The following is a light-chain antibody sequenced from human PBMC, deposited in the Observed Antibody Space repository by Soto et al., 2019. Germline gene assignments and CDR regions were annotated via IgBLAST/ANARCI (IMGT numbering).Light chain of an antibody. V-gene: IGLV2-14*01. CDR2: EVS. CDR3: SSYTSSSTPYV. Sequence: QSALTKPASVSGSPGQSITISRTGTSSDVGGYNYVSWYQQHPGKAPKLMIYEVSNRPSGVSNRFSGSKSGNTASLTISGLXAEDEADYYCSSYTSSSTPYVFGTGTKVTVL. CDR1: SSDVGGYNY. J-gene: IGLJ1*01.